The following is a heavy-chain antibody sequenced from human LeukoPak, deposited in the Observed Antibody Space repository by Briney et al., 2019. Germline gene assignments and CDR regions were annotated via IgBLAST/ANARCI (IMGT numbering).Heavy chain of an antibody. CDR1: GFTFSSYG. Sequence: GGSLRLSCAASGFTFSSYGMHWVRQAPGKGLEWAAVIWYDGSNKYYADSVKGRFTISRDNSKNTLYLQMNSLRAEDTAVYYCARAPRQQLVRPFFDYWGQGTLVTVSS. V-gene: IGHV3-33*01. D-gene: IGHD6-13*01. CDR2: IWYDGSNK. J-gene: IGHJ4*02. CDR3: ARAPRQQLVRPFFDY.